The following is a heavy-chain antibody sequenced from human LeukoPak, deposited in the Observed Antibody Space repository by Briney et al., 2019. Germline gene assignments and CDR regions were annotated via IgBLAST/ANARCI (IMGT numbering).Heavy chain of an antibody. V-gene: IGHV3-72*01. J-gene: IGHJ6*03. CDR3: VKERDYYSIDV. CDR1: GFPFCDHH. Sequence: GGPLRLSCGPSGFPFCDHHMVGPRPPRGRGLEWVGRIKNKHNSYTTVYAASVKGRLTILRDESKSSLYLQMSSLKTEDTAVYYCVKERDYYSIDVWGKGTMVTVSS. CDR2: IKNKHNSYTT.